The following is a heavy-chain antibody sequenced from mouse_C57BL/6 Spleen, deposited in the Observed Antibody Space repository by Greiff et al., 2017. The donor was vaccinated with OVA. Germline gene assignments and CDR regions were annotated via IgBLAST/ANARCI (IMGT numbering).Heavy chain of an antibody. Sequence: EVQVVESGGGLVKPGGSLKLSCAASGFTFSSYAMSWVRQTPEKRLEWVATISDGGSYTYYPDNVKGRFTISRDNAKNNLYLQMSHLKSEDTAMYYCARDPAGAYWGQGTLVTVSA. CDR3: ARDPAGAY. J-gene: IGHJ3*01. CDR1: GFTFSSYA. V-gene: IGHV5-4*01. CDR2: ISDGGSYT.